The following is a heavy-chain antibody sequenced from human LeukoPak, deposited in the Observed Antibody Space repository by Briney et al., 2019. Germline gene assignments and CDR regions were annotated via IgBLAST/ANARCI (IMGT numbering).Heavy chain of an antibody. Sequence: SETLSLTCTVSGGSISSGDYYWSWIRQPPGKGLEWIGYIYYSGSTYYNPSPKSRVTISVDTTKNQFSLKLSSVTAASTAVYYCARAPVRYSGSYDFDFDYWGQGTLVTVSS. CDR2: IYYSGST. V-gene: IGHV4-30-4*01. CDR3: ARAPVRYSGSYDFDFDY. CDR1: GGSISSGDYY. J-gene: IGHJ4*02. D-gene: IGHD1-26*01.